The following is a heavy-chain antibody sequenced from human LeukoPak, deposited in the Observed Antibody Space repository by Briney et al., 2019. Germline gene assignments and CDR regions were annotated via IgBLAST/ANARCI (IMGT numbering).Heavy chain of an antibody. D-gene: IGHD3-16*01. J-gene: IGHJ4*02. CDR1: GFTFSNYA. Sequence: GGSLRLSCAASGFTFSNYAMHWVRQAPGKGLEWVPVFTHDGSDKYYADSVKGRSTISRDNSKNTLYLQMNSLRAEDTAVYYCAREGGNGGSGAFDYWGQGTLVTVSS. V-gene: IGHV3-30*04. CDR2: FTHDGSDK. CDR3: AREGGNGGSGAFDY.